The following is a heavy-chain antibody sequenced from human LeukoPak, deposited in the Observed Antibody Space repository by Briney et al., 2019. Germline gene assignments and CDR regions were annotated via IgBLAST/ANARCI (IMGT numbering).Heavy chain of an antibody. CDR2: VSGSGVI. D-gene: IGHD1-26*01. CDR3: ATYSGTYSAFDL. Sequence: SETLSLTCTVSGGPITTYYLSWIRQSAGMGLEWIGRVSGSGVITYNPSLKSRVILSLDTSNNHFSLKLISVTAADTAVYYCATYSGTYSAFDLWGQGALVTVSS. J-gene: IGHJ3*01. V-gene: IGHV4-4*07. CDR1: GGPITTYY.